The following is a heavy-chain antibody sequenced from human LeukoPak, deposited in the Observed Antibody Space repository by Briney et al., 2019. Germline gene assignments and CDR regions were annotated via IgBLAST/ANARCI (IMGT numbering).Heavy chain of an antibody. CDR1: GYTFTSYY. CDR2: INPSGGST. D-gene: IGHD2-8*01. CDR3: ATGGDIVLMVYATLPTYYYYGMDV. J-gene: IGHJ6*02. Sequence: GASVKVSCKASGYTFTSYYMHWVRQAPGQGLEWMGIINPSGGSTSYAQKFQGRVTITADESTSTAYMELSSLRSEDTAVYYCATGGDIVLMVYATLPTYYYYGMDVWGQGTTVTVSS. V-gene: IGHV1-46*03.